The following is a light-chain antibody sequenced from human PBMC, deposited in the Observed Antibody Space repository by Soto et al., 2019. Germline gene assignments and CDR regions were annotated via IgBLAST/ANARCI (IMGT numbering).Light chain of an antibody. CDR1: QDISNY. J-gene: IGKJ2*01. Sequence: DIQMTQSPSSLSTSVGDRVTITCQASQDISNYLNWYQQKPGKAPKLLIYDASNLETGVPSRFSGSGSGTDFTFTISSLQPEDFATYYCQQHDNLPYTFGQGTKLEIK. V-gene: IGKV1-33*01. CDR2: DAS. CDR3: QQHDNLPYT.